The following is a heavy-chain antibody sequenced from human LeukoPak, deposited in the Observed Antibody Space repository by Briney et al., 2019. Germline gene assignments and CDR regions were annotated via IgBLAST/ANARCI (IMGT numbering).Heavy chain of an antibody. CDR2: IIPMFGTP. CDR1: GDTFSSYA. Sequence: ASVKVSCKASGDTFSSYAISWVRQAPGQGLEWMGGIIPMFGTPNHAQNFQGRVTITTDESSSTAYMELSSLRSEDTAVYYCARGPAPSTMVRGVKYYYYYYMDVWGKGTTVTVSS. D-gene: IGHD3-10*01. J-gene: IGHJ6*03. V-gene: IGHV1-69*05. CDR3: ARGPAPSTMVRGVKYYYYYYMDV.